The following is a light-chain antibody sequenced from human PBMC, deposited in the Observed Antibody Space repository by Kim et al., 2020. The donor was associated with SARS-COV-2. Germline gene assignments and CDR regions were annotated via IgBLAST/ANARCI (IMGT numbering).Light chain of an antibody. J-gene: IGLJ2*01. CDR2: DVS. Sequence: QSFNTACTGPSSDVGGYNYVSWYQQHPGKAPKLMIYDVSNRPSGVSNRFSGSKSGNTASLTISGLQAEDEADYYCSSYTSSSTLVFGGGTQLTVL. V-gene: IGLV2-14*03. CDR1: SSDVGGYNY. CDR3: SSYTSSSTLV.